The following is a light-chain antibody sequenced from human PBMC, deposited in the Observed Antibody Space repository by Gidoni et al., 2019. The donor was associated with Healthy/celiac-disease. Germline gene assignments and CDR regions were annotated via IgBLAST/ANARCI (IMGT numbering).Light chain of an antibody. J-gene: IGKJ1*01. CDR2: AAS. CDR3: QQRYSFPWT. CDR1: QGINSY. Sequence: DIQMTQSPPSLSASVGDRVTITCRASQGINSYLNWYQQKPGKAPKLLIYAASSLQSGVPSRFSGSGSGTDFTLTISTLQPEDFATYYCQQRYSFPWTFGQGTKVEIK. V-gene: IGKV1-39*01.